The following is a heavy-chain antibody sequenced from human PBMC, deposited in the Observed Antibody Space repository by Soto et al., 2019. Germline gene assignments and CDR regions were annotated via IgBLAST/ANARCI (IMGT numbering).Heavy chain of an antibody. D-gene: IGHD6-13*01. CDR2: IVGNVKNT. V-gene: IGHV3-23*01. J-gene: IGHJ4*02. Sequence: EVPLLESGGGLVQPGGSLRLAFVASEFTFRNYAISWVRPAPGKGLEWDSSIVGNVKNTYYADYVTGRFTISRDNSENTVFLQMNSLRADDTALYYCAKGLVWSSTWEVAYWGQGPLVTVSS. CDR1: EFTFRNYA. CDR3: AKGLVWSSTWEVAY.